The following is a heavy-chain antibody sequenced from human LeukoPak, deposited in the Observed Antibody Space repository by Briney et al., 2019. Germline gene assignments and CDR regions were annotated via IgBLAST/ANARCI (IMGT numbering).Heavy chain of an antibody. D-gene: IGHD6-13*01. CDR3: ARDSAYSSSWYSLDY. CDR1: GFTFSSYA. V-gene: IGHV3-30*04. CDR2: ISYDGSNK. J-gene: IGHJ4*02. Sequence: GGSLRLSCAASGFTFSSYAMHWVRQAPGKGLERVAVISYDGSNKYYADSVKGRFTISRDNSKNTLYLQMNSLRAEDTAVYYCARDSAYSSSWYSLDYWGQGTLVTVCS.